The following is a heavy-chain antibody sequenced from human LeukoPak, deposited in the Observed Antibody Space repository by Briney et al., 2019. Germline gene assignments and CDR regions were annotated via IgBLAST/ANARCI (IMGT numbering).Heavy chain of an antibody. V-gene: IGHV3-23*01. CDR1: GFTLSSYA. D-gene: IGHD6-6*01. CDR2: ISGSGGST. Sequence: AGGFPGLSRAAPGFTLSSYAMSWGRQASGEGVGWGSVISGSGGSTYYADSVKGRFTISRDNSKNTLYLQMNSLRAEDTAVYYCAGDGSSSYYYYMDVWGKGTTVTVSS. J-gene: IGHJ6*03. CDR3: AGDGSSSYYYYMDV.